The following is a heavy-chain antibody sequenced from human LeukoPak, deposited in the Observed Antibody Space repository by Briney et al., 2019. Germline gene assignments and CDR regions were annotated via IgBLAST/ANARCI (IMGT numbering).Heavy chain of an antibody. J-gene: IGHJ6*02. Sequence: GASATVSCRASGYTITSYDINWVRQAAGHGLEGVGGMNSNSGNTGYARKFQGRVTLNWDTSINTAYMEVNSLTSEDTAVYYCARGGTLVRGVAILYGMDVWGQGTTVTVSS. CDR2: MNSNSGNT. CDR1: GYTITSYD. D-gene: IGHD3-10*01. CDR3: ARGGTLVRGVAILYGMDV. V-gene: IGHV1-8*01.